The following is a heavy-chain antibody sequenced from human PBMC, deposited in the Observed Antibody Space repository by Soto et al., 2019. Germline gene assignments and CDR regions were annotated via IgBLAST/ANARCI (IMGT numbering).Heavy chain of an antibody. CDR3: AKIGVPYFYDRSGFTY. J-gene: IGHJ4*02. CDR2: ISYDGADK. D-gene: IGHD3-22*01. CDR1: GFSFNTFD. Sequence: GGSLRLSCAASGFSFNTFDMHWVRQAPGKGLERVSIISYDGADKYYADSVKGRFTISRDNSKNTLYLQMSRLRTDDTAVYYCAKIGVPYFYDRSGFTYWGQGTLVTVSS. V-gene: IGHV3-30*18.